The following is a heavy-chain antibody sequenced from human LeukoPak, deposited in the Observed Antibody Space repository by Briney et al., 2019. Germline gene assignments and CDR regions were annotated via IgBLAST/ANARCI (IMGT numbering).Heavy chain of an antibody. CDR3: ARDRDSSWYWGGTNFDY. V-gene: IGHV1-2*02. Sequence: ASVRVSCKASGYTFTGYYMHWVRQAPGQGLEWMGWINPNSGGTNYAQKFQGRVTMTRDTSISTAYMELSRLRSDDTAVYYCARDRDSSWYWGGTNFDYWGQGTLVTVSS. CDR2: INPNSGGT. J-gene: IGHJ4*02. CDR1: GYTFTGYY. D-gene: IGHD6-13*01.